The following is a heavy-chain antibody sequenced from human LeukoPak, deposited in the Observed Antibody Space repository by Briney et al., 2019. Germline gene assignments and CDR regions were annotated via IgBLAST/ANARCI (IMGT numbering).Heavy chain of an antibody. CDR3: ARGRYSSSWSTSKAMLDY. D-gene: IGHD6-13*01. CDR2: INHSGST. V-gene: IGHV4-34*01. Sequence: PSETLSLTCAVYGGSFSGYCWSWIRQPPGKGLEWIGEINHSGSTNYNPSLKSRVTISVDTSKNQFSLKLSSVTAADTAVYYCARGRYSSSWSTSKAMLDYWGQGTLVTVSS. J-gene: IGHJ4*02. CDR1: GGSFSGYC.